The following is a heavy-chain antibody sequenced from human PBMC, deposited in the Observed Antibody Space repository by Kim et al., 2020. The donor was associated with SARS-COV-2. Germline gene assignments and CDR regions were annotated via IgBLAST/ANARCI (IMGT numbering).Heavy chain of an antibody. CDR1: GFTFSSYA. CDR2: ISGSGGST. Sequence: GGSLRLSCAASGFTFSSYAMSWVRQAPGKGLEWVSAISGSGGSTYYADSVKGRFTISRDNSKNTLYLQMNSLRAEDTAVYYCAKVSKRGYSYSGYYYGMDVWGQGTTVTVSS. CDR3: AKVSKRGYSYSGYYYGMDV. D-gene: IGHD5-18*01. J-gene: IGHJ6*02. V-gene: IGHV3-23*01.